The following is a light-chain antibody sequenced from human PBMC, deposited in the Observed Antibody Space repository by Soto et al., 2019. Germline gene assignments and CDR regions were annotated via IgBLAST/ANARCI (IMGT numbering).Light chain of an antibody. CDR1: SSNIGAGYD. Sequence: QYVLTQTPSVSGAPGQRISISCTGNSSNIGAGYDVDWYQQLPGTAPKLLIYGNNNRPSGVPDRFSASKSGASASLAVTGLQAEDEADYYCQSYDNSLSVYVFGTGTKLTVL. J-gene: IGLJ1*01. CDR2: GNN. V-gene: IGLV1-40*01. CDR3: QSYDNSLSVYV.